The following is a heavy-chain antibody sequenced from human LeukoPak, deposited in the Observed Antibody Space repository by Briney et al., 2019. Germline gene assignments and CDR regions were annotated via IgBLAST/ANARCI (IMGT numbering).Heavy chain of an antibody. V-gene: IGHV4-59*08. Sequence: SETLSLTCTVSGGSISSFYWSWTRQPPGKGLEWIGYIYNSESTNYNPSLKSGVAISVDTSKNQFSLMLTSVTASDTAMYYCARHCSGGTCPLSFDAFDIWGQGTMVTVSS. CDR2: IYNSEST. CDR3: ARHCSGGTCPLSFDAFDI. D-gene: IGHD2-15*01. J-gene: IGHJ3*02. CDR1: GGSISSFY.